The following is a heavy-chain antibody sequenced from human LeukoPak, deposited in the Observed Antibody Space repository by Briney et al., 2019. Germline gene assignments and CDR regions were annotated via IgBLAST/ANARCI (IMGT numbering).Heavy chain of an antibody. D-gene: IGHD6-19*01. Sequence: GGSLRLSCAASGFTVTSNYMTWVRQAPGKGLEWVSYISSSSSTIYYADSVKGRFTISRDNAKNSLYLQMNSLRAEDTAVYYCARDPRKAVAGPGAFDIWGQGTMVTVSS. CDR1: GFTVTSNY. V-gene: IGHV3-48*01. J-gene: IGHJ3*02. CDR3: ARDPRKAVAGPGAFDI. CDR2: ISSSSSTI.